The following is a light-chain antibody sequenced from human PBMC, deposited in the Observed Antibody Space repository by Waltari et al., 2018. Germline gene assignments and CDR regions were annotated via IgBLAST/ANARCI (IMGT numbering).Light chain of an antibody. CDR2: EVS. Sequence: QSALTQPPSASGSPGQSVTISCTGTSSDLGGYDFVSWYQHHPGKAPKLMIYEVSKRPSGVPVRFSGDKSGNTASLTVSGLQAEDEADYYCSSYVGSNNPVFGGGTKLTVL. CDR1: SSDLGGYDF. V-gene: IGLV2-8*01. J-gene: IGLJ2*01. CDR3: SSYVGSNNPV.